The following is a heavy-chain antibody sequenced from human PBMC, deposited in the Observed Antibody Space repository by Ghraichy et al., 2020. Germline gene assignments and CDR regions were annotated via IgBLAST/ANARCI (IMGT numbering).Heavy chain of an antibody. CDR1: GVSISSYY. V-gene: IGHV4-59*01. Sequence: SETLYLTCPVSGVSISSYYWTWIRQPPGKGLEWIGYIYYSGTTNYNPSLKSRVTMSIDTSKNQFSLKLRSLTAADTAVYYCARVYSDFWSGYEFDFGGQGTLVTVSS. J-gene: IGHJ4*02. CDR3: ARVYSDFWSGYEFDF. CDR2: IYYSGTT. D-gene: IGHD3-3*01.